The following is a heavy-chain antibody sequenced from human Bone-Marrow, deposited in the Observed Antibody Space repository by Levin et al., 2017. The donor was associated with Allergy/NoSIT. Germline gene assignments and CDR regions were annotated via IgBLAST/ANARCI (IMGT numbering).Heavy chain of an antibody. Sequence: GESLKISCKASGYTFTDYYMHWVRQAPEQGLEWMGWINPNSGDTNSAQKFQGRVTMTRDTSISTGYMEVSRLRSDDTAVYYCARDGGLDYWGQGTLVTVSS. V-gene: IGHV1-2*02. CDR1: GYTFTDYY. J-gene: IGHJ4*02. CDR2: INPNSGDT. CDR3: ARDGGLDY. D-gene: IGHD3-16*01.